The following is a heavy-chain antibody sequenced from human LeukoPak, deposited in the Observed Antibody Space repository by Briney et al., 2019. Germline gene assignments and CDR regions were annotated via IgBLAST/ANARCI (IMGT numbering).Heavy chain of an antibody. CDR1: GYTFTSYD. J-gene: IGHJ4*02. CDR3: ARGRALPTATVAE. D-gene: IGHD2-2*01. Sequence: ASVKVSCKAYGYTFTSYDLDLVRQAAGQGLEWMGWKNPVSGNTGYAQKFQGRISMTRDASISTAYMELDSLRPDDTAVYYCARGRALPTATVAEWGQGTLVTVSS. CDR2: KNPVSGNT. V-gene: IGHV1-8*01.